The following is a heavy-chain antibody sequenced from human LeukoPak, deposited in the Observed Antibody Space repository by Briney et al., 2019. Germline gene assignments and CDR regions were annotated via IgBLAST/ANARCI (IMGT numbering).Heavy chain of an antibody. J-gene: IGHJ6*02. V-gene: IGHV4-59*08. CDR1: GGSISNYY. Sequence: PSETLSLTCTVSGGSISNYYWSWIRQPPGKGLEWIGYIFYRGSSNYNPSLKSRVTISVDTSKNQFSLKLGSVTAADTAVYYCARHASYYYASGSRHYYYGMDVWGQGTTVTVSS. D-gene: IGHD3-10*01. CDR2: IFYRGSS. CDR3: ARHASYYYASGSRHYYYGMDV.